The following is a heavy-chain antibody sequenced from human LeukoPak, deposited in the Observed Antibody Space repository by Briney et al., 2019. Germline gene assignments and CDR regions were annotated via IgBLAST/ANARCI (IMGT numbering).Heavy chain of an antibody. J-gene: IGHJ3*02. V-gene: IGHV3-7*01. CDR3: ARTVRGIVMPHNAFDI. CDR1: GFTFSNYW. D-gene: IGHD1-26*01. CDR2: IKQDGSET. Sequence: PGGSLRLSCVASGFTFSNYWMSWVRQAPGKGLEWVANIKQDGSETYYVDSVKGRFTISRDNAKNSLYLQISSLRVEDAAVYYCARTVRGIVMPHNAFDIWGQGTMATVSS.